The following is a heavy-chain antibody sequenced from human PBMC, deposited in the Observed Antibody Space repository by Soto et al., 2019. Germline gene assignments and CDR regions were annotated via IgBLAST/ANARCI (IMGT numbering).Heavy chain of an antibody. CDR1: VLTFTSYA. CDR2: ISYDVSSK. Sequence: PRTLSGAASVLTFTSYARHCVHENPCKLLECWSVISYDVSSKYYAESVKGRFTISSDNSKNTLYLQMTSLRAEDTAVYYCVKDLRYFDWYIALEWYYMEVSGQGTAVTVS. D-gene: IGHD3-9*01. V-gene: IGHV3-30*18. CDR3: VKDLRYFDWYIALEWYYMEV. J-gene: IGHJ6*03.